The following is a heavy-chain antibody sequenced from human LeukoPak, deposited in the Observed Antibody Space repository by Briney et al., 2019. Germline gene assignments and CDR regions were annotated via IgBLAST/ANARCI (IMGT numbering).Heavy chain of an antibody. CDR3: ARGGNRFGGFYFDY. V-gene: IGHV4-31*03. CDR1: ADSLSSGGHY. J-gene: IGHJ4*02. Sequence: SETLSLTCTVSADSLSSGGHYWAWIRQLPGKGLESIGFIHHSGSSRRNPSLKDRVAISVDASRKQFALRLSSVTAADTAIYYCARGGNRFGGFYFDYWGQGIQVIVSS. D-gene: IGHD3-10*01. CDR2: IHHSGSS.